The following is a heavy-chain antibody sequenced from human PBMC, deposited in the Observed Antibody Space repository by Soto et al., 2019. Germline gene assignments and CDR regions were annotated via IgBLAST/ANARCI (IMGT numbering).Heavy chain of an antibody. CDR2: ISGDSSYI. D-gene: IGHD2-2*01. V-gene: IGHV3-21*01. Sequence: PGGSLRLSCAASGFTFSRYAMNWVRQAPGKGLEWVSYISGDSSYINIYYADSVKGRFTISRDNAKNSLFLEMKSLRAEDTAVYYCARDSSADLEQNTFDIWGQGTMVTVSS. CDR1: GFTFSRYA. CDR3: ARDSSADLEQNTFDI. J-gene: IGHJ3*02.